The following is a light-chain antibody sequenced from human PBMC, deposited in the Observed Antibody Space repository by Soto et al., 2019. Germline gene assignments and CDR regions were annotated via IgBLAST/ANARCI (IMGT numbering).Light chain of an antibody. J-gene: IGLJ1*01. V-gene: IGLV2-14*01. CDR2: EVS. CDR3: NSYSSTDTPYV. CDR1: SSDVGGYEY. Sequence: QSALTQPASVSGSPGQSITISCTGTSSDVGGYEYVSWYQQHPGTAPRLIIYEVSNRPSGVSNRFSGSKSGNTASLTISGLQAEDEADYYCNSYSSTDTPYVFGTGTKVTVL.